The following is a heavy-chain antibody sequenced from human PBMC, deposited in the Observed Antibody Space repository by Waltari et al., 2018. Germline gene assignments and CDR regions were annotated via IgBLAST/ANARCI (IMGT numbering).Heavy chain of an antibody. Sequence: EVQLVESGGVLVQPGGSLRLSCATSGFTFSTYWMHWVRQVPGKGLMWVAHIESDERRTTYAESVKGRFTISRDNAKNTVYLQMNSLRDEDTAVYYCVRDEPGDGLDYWGQGTLVTVSS. CDR2: IESDERRT. J-gene: IGHJ4*02. CDR1: GFTFSTYW. V-gene: IGHV3-74*03. D-gene: IGHD7-27*01. CDR3: VRDEPGDGLDY.